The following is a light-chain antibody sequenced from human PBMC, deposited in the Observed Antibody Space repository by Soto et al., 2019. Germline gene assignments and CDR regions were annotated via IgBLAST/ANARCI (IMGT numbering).Light chain of an antibody. CDR3: QQTNT. J-gene: IGKJ4*01. Sequence: EIGLTQSPGTLSLSQGERATLSCRASQSVSSSYLAWHQQKPVQAPRLLIYDASARATGIPNRFSGSESGTAVTLTISRLEPEDVAVYYCQQTNTFGGGTKVEL. V-gene: IGKV3-20*01. CDR1: QSVSSSY. CDR2: DAS.